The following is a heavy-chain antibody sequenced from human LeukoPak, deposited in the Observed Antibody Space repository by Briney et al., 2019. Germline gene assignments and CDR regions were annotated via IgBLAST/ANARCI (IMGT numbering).Heavy chain of an antibody. Sequence: GGSLRLSCAASGFTFNSYEINWVRQAPGKGLEWVSYISSSGSTKYYADSVKGRFTISRDNAKNSLYLQMNSLRAEDTAVYFCARVGALSSSWLLYWGQGTLVTVSS. J-gene: IGHJ4*02. CDR1: GFTFNSYE. CDR2: ISSSGSTK. V-gene: IGHV3-48*03. CDR3: ARVGALSSSWLLY. D-gene: IGHD6-13*01.